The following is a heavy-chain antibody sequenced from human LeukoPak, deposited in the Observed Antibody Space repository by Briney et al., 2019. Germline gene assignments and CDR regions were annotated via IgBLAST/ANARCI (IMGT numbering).Heavy chain of an antibody. Sequence: SETLSFTCTVSGGSISSYYWSWIRQPPGKGLEWIGYIYYSGSTNYNPSLKSRVTISVDTSKNQFSLKLSSVTAADTAVYYCARVGWELLLGAFDIWGQGTMVTVSS. CDR1: GGSISSYY. J-gene: IGHJ3*02. D-gene: IGHD1-26*01. CDR3: ARVGWELLLGAFDI. V-gene: IGHV4-59*12. CDR2: IYYSGST.